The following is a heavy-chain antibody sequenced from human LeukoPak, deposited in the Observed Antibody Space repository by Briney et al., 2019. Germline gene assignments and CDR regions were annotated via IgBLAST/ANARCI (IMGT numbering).Heavy chain of an antibody. CDR3: ARTFQAPSYGDSDSRTKYPYSMDV. CDR1: GGSISSYY. D-gene: IGHD4-17*01. Sequence: SETLSLTCTVSGGSISSYYWSWIRQPPGKGLEWIGYIYYSGSTNYNPSLKSRVTISVDTSKNQFSLKLSSVTAADTAVYYCARTFQAPSYGDSDSRTKYPYSMDVWGQGTMVAVSS. CDR2: IYYSGST. J-gene: IGHJ6*02. V-gene: IGHV4-59*08.